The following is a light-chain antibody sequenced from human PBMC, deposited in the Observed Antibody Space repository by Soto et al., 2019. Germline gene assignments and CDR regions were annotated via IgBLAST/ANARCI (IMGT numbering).Light chain of an antibody. CDR1: QSFSSSY. CDR3: QQYGRSTRT. Sequence: EIVLTQSPGTLSLSPGERATLSCRASQSFSSSYLAWYQQKPGQAPRHLIYGASIRSTGIQDRFSGSGAGTVFTLTISRLEPEDFAVYYCQQYGRSTRTFGQGTKVEIK. V-gene: IGKV3-20*01. J-gene: IGKJ1*01. CDR2: GAS.